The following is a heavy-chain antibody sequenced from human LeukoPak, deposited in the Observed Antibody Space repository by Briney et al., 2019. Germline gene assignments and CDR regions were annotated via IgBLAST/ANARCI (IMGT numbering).Heavy chain of an antibody. D-gene: IGHD3-10*01. V-gene: IGHV4-38-2*01. Sequence: SETLSLTCAVSGYSISSDYYGGWIRQPPGKGLEWIGSFYHSGNTYYNPSLKSRVTISVDTPKNQFSLKLISVTAADTAVYYCTRGGSGSSLRIWFDPWGQGTLVTVSS. CDR3: TRGGSGSSLRIWFDP. CDR2: FYHSGNT. J-gene: IGHJ5*02. CDR1: GYSISSDYY.